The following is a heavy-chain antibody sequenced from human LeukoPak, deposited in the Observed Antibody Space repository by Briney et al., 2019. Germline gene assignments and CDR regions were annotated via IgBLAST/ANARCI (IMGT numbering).Heavy chain of an antibody. Sequence: PSETLSLTCTVSGGSISSSPYYWGWIRQPPGKGLEWIGSIYTSGSTNCNPSLKSRVTISVDTSKNQFSLRLNSVTAADTAVYYCARGRDGYNFLNRGEYYYFDYWGQGTLVTVSS. CDR3: ARGRDGYNFLNRGEYYYFDY. J-gene: IGHJ4*02. CDR1: GGSISSSPYY. D-gene: IGHD5-24*01. V-gene: IGHV4-39*07. CDR2: IYTSGST.